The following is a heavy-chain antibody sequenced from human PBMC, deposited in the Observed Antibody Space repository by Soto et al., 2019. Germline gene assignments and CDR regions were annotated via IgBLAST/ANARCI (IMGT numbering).Heavy chain of an antibody. CDR1: GYTFTSYG. J-gene: IGHJ4*02. CDR3: ARVVLSGSYFDWLSFDY. Sequence: ASVKVSCKTSGYTFTSYGISWVRQAPGQGLEWMGWISTDKGKTNYAQKFQGRVTLTTDTSTSTAYMELRSLRSDDTAVYYCARVVLSGSYFDWLSFDYWGQGTLVSVSS. CDR2: ISTDKGKT. V-gene: IGHV1-18*01. D-gene: IGHD3-9*01.